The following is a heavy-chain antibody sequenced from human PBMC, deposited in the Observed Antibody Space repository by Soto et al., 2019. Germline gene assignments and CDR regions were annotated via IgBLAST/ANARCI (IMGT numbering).Heavy chain of an antibody. D-gene: IGHD3-10*01. J-gene: IGHJ5*02. Sequence: QVQLVQSGGEVKKPGASVKVSCKASGYTFTNYGISWVRQAPGQGLEWMGWINVYNGNTKYAQKVQGRVTMTTDTSTRPANMELRSLRSDETAVYYCTRGVGSGSYYNQYNWFDPWGQGTLVTVSS. CDR2: INVYNGNT. V-gene: IGHV1-18*01. CDR1: GYTFTNYG. CDR3: TRGVGSGSYYNQYNWFDP.